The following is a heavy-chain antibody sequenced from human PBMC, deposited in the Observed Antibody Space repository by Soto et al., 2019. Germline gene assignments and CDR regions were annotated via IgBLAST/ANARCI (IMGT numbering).Heavy chain of an antibody. CDR3: GRGGRTVWRYFDS. Sequence: EVQLVESGGGLVQPGGSLRLSCAAAGFTISDYYMDWVRQAPGMGLEWVARTRNKGNSYSTEYAASVKGRFTISRGGYENSVHLLMNSLKTEDTAVYYCGRGGRTVWRYFDSWGQGTLVTVSS. CDR1: GFTISDYY. J-gene: IGHJ4*02. V-gene: IGHV3-72*01. CDR2: TRNKGNSYST. D-gene: IGHD1-1*01.